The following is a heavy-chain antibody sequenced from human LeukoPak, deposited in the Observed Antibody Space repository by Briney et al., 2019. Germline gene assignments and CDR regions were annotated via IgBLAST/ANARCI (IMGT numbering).Heavy chain of an antibody. CDR3: ARQGDGYSGYDYAFDI. Sequence: SETLSLTCAVYGGSFTDYYWNWIRQPPGKGLEWIGEINHSGITHYNPSLKSRVTISADTSKNQFSLKLNSVTAADTAVYYCARQGDGYSGYDYAFDIWGQGTMVTVSS. CDR1: GGSFTDYY. J-gene: IGHJ3*02. CDR2: INHSGIT. D-gene: IGHD5-12*01. V-gene: IGHV4-34*01.